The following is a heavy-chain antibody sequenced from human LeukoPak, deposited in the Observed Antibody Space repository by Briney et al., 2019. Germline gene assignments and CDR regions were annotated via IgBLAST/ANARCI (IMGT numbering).Heavy chain of an antibody. V-gene: IGHV3-33*01. D-gene: IGHD3-10*01. CDR2: IWYDGSNK. Sequence: GGSLRLSCAASGFTFSSYGMHWVRQAPGKGLEWVAVIWYDGSNKYYADSVKGRFTISRDNSKNTLYLQMNSLGAEDTAVYYCARGFLYYGSGSCDFDYWGQGTLVTVSS. J-gene: IGHJ4*02. CDR1: GFTFSSYG. CDR3: ARGFLYYGSGSCDFDY.